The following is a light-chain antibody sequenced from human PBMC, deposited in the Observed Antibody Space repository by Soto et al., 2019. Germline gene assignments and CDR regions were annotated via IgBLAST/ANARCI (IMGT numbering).Light chain of an antibody. CDR2: GAS. CDR1: HSVSSSY. V-gene: IGKV3-20*01. J-gene: IGKJ2*01. Sequence: EIVLTQSPGTLSLSPGERATLSCRASHSVSSSYLAWYQQKPGQAPRLLIYGASSRATGIPDRFSGSEYGTDFTHTISRLEPEDVAVYYCQQYGGSPPYTFGQGTKLEIK. CDR3: QQYGGSPPYT.